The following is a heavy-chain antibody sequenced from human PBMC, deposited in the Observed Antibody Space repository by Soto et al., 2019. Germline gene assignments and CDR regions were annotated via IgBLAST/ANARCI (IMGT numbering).Heavy chain of an antibody. CDR2: IIPIFGTA. CDR1: GGTFSSYA. Sequence: SVKVSCKASGGTFSSYAISWVRQAPGQGLEWMGGIIPIFGTANYAQKFQGRVTITADESTSTAYMELSSLRSEDTAVYYCASSPGITIFGVVNSPYYYYGMDVWGQGTTVTVSS. CDR3: ASSPGITIFGVVNSPYYYYGMDV. D-gene: IGHD3-3*01. J-gene: IGHJ6*02. V-gene: IGHV1-69*13.